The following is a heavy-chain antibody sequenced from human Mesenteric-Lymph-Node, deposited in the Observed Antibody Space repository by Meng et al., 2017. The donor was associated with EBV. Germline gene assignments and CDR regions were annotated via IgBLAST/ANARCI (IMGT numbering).Heavy chain of an antibody. Sequence: EVQPGESGGGSVEPGGFLSLVCAASGITFSSYDMHWVRQRTGKVLEWVSSFSTAGDTYYADSVEGRFTISRENAKNSLYLHMTSLRVGDTAVYYCTRTRLGGVFDPWGQGTLVTASS. J-gene: IGHJ5*02. V-gene: IGHV3-13*01. D-gene: IGHD1-26*01. CDR1: GITFSSYD. CDR3: TRTRLGGVFDP. CDR2: FSTAGDT.